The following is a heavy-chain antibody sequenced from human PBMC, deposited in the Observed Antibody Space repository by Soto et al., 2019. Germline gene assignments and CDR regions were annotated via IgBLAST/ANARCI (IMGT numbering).Heavy chain of an antibody. J-gene: IGHJ3*02. V-gene: IGHV2-5*02. CDR3: AHYDFWGSDDAFDI. CDR2: IYWDDDK. CDR1: GFSLSTSGVG. D-gene: IGHD3-3*01. Sequence: QITLKESGPTLVKPTQPLTLTCTFSGFSLSTSGVGVGWIRQPPGKALEWLALIYWDDDKRYSPSLKSRLTITKDTSKNQVVLTMTNMDPVDTATYYCAHYDFWGSDDAFDIWGQGTMVTVSS.